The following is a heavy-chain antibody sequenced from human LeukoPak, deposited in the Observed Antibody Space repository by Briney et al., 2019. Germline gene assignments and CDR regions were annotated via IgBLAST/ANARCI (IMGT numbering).Heavy chain of an antibody. J-gene: IGHJ4*02. Sequence: GGSLRLSCAASGFSFCGSWVHWVRQAPAKGLVWVSRINSDGSTTTYADSVQGRFTISRDNAKNTLYLQMNSLRAEDTAVYYCIRGLGGGSDYWGRGTLVTVTS. V-gene: IGHV3-74*03. D-gene: IGHD4-23*01. CDR3: IRGLGGGSDY. CDR1: GFSFCGSW. CDR2: INSDGSTT.